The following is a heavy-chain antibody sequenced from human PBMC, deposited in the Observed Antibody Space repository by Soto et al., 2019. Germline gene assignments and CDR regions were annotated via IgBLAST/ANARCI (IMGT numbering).Heavy chain of an antibody. CDR1: GYSIRSGYF. D-gene: IGHD6-6*01. CDR2: MYHSGIT. J-gene: IGHJ6*04. Sequence: SETLSLTCAVSGYSIRSGYFWGWIRQPPGKGLEWIGSMYHSGITYYNLSLKSRVTISVDTSKNQLSLKLSSATAADTAVYYCARSMYSTSAQLYYGMDVWGKGTTVTVSS. CDR3: ARSMYSTSAQLYYGMDV. V-gene: IGHV4-38-2*01.